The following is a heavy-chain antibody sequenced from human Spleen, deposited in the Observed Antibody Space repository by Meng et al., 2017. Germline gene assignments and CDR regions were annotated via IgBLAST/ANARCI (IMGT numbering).Heavy chain of an antibody. D-gene: IGHD4-11*01. CDR2: INHSGST. CDR3: ARGPTTMAHDFDY. CDR1: GGSFSDYY. Sequence: VQLQQGGGGLLKASETLSLTCVVSGGSFSDYYWSWIRQPPGKGLEWIGEINHSGSTNYNPSLESRATISVDTSQNNLSLKLSSVTAADSAVYYCARGPTTMAHDFDYWGQGTLVTVSS. V-gene: IGHV4-34*01. J-gene: IGHJ4*02.